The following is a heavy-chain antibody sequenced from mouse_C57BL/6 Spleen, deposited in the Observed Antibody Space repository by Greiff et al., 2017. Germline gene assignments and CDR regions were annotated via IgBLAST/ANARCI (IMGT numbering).Heavy chain of an antibody. V-gene: IGHV3-6*01. Sequence: EVQLQQSGPGLVKPSQSLSLTCSVTGYSITSGYYWNWIRQFPGNKLEWMGYISYDGSNNYNPSLKNRISITRDTSKNQFFLKLNSVTTEDTATYYCARALTMVFDYWGQGTTLTVSS. CDR1: GYSITSGYY. D-gene: IGHD1-1*02. CDR3: ARALTMVFDY. CDR2: ISYDGSN. J-gene: IGHJ2*01.